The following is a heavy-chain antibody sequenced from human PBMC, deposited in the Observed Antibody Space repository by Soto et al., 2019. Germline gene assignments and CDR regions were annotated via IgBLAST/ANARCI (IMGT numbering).Heavy chain of an antibody. J-gene: IGHJ6*02. D-gene: IGHD3-3*01. CDR1: GGTFSSYS. V-gene: IGHV1-69*02. CDR2: IVPFVDIA. CDR3: ARGLEISGANYGGMEV. Sequence: QVQLVQSGAEVRKPGSSVKVSCETSGGTFSSYSFYWVRQAPGQGLEWMGRIVPFVDIANYAQKFQGRITITAETSTSTTYMELSSLRSDDTAVYYCARGLEISGANYGGMEVWGQGTTITVSS.